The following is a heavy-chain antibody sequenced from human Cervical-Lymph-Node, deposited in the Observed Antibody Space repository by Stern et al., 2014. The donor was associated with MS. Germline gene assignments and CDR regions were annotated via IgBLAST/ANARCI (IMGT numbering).Heavy chain of an antibody. Sequence: QLVQSGAEVKKPGSSVKVSCKASGGTSNSHAISWVQQAPGQGLERMGGIITSYGTTSYAEKFQGRVTITADESTSTAYMELRSLRSEDTAVYYCARDWYSYGSAYYYGLDVWGQGTAVTVSS. D-gene: IGHD5-18*01. CDR2: IITSYGTT. CDR1: GGTSNSHA. V-gene: IGHV1-69*01. J-gene: IGHJ6*02. CDR3: ARDWYSYGSAYYYGLDV.